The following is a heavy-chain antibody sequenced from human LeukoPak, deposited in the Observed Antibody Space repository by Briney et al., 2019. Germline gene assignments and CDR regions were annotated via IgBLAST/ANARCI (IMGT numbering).Heavy chain of an antibody. CDR2: INPSGGST. CDR1: GYTFTSYY. CDR3: ASSRPVGATKRTWFDP. V-gene: IGHV1-46*01. Sequence: ASVKVSCKACGYTFTSYYMHWVRQAPGQGLEWMGIINPSGGSTSYAQKFQGRVTMTRDTSTSTVYMELSSLRSEDTAVYYCASSRPVGATKRTWFDPWGQGTLVTVSS. D-gene: IGHD1-26*01. J-gene: IGHJ5*02.